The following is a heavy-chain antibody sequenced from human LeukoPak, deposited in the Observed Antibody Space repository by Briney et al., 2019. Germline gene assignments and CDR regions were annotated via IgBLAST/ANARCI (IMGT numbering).Heavy chain of an antibody. CDR2: INHSGST. CDR1: GGSFSGYY. D-gene: IGHD5-24*01. CDR3: ARDSGEMATKLWDDAFDI. J-gene: IGHJ3*02. V-gene: IGHV4-34*01. Sequence: SETLSLTCAVYGGSFSGYYWSWIRQPPGKGLEWIGEINHSGSTNYNPSLKSRVTISVDTSKNQFSLKLSSVTAADTAVYYCARDSGEMATKLWDDAFDIWGQGTMVTVSS.